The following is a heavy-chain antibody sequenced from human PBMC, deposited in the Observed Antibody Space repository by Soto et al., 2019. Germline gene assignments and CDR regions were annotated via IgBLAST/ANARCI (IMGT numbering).Heavy chain of an antibody. J-gene: IGHJ2*01. CDR3: ARDVDWYFVL. CDR2: ISSYNNIT. CDR1: GYALTASG. V-gene: IGHV1-18*01. Sequence: QAQLVQSGTEVKKPGASVKVSCKASGYTFTKSSGYALTASGIGWVRQAPGQGLEWMGWISSYNNITNYAQKFQGRVTMTTDTSTSTANLELRSLRADDTAVYYCARDVDWYFVLWGRGTLVTVSS.